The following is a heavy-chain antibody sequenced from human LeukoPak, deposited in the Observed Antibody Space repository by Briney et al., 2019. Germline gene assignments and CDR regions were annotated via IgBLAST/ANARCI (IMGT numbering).Heavy chain of an antibody. Sequence: GGSLRLSCAASGFTFSSAWMNWVRQAPGKVLEWVGRIKSETDGGTTDYAAPVKGTFTISRDDSENTLYLQMNSLKTEDTAVYYCTRRSSAAGRKYFDYWGQGTLVTVSS. J-gene: IGHJ4*02. CDR3: TRRSSAAGRKYFDY. CDR2: IKSETDGGTT. CDR1: GFTFSSAW. D-gene: IGHD6-13*01. V-gene: IGHV3-15*07.